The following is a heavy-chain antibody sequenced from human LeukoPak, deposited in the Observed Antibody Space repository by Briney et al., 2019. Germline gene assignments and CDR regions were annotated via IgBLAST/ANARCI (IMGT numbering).Heavy chain of an antibody. CDR1: GFTFSSYS. J-gene: IGHJ6*04. Sequence: SGGSPRLSCAASGFTFSSYSMNWVRQAPGKGLEWVSSINSSSGYIYYADSVKGRFTISRDNAKNSLYLQMNSLRAEDTAVYYCARADSSSWDGLDVWGKGTTVTVSS. V-gene: IGHV3-21*01. CDR2: INSSSGYI. CDR3: ARADSSSWDGLDV. D-gene: IGHD6-13*01.